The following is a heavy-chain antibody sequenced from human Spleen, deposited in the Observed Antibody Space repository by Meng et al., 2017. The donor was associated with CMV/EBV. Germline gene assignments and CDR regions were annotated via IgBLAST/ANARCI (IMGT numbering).Heavy chain of an antibody. CDR1: GFPFSGFA. D-gene: IGHD6-13*01. J-gene: IGHJ4*02. CDR3: ARVPPYSSTCVDY. Sequence: ASGFPFSGFALHWVRQAPGEGLEWVAFISDDGTVKYYAGSVRGRFTISRDNSKSTLYLQMNSLRPEDTAVYFCARVPPYSSTCVDYWGQGTLVTVSS. V-gene: IGHV3-30*03. CDR2: ISDDGTVK.